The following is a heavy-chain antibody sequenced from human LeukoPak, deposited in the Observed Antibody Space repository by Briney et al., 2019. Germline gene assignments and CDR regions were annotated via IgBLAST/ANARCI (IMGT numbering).Heavy chain of an antibody. D-gene: IGHD3-10*01. CDR1: GGSISRGSYY. Sequence: SEALSLTCIVPGGSISRGSYYWNWIRQPAGKGLEWMGRIYNSGSTNYNPSLKSRVTISTDMSKNQLSLQLSSVTAADTAVYYCARQTFGDLYFDSWGQGTLVIVSS. V-gene: IGHV4-61*02. CDR3: ARQTFGDLYFDS. CDR2: IYNSGST. J-gene: IGHJ4*02.